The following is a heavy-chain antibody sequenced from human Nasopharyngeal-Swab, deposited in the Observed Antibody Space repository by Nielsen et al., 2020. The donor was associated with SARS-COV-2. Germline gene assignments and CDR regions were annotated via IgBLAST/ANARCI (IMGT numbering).Heavy chain of an antibody. J-gene: IGHJ3*02. D-gene: IGHD5-18*01. V-gene: IGHV4-31*03. Sequence: SDTLSLTCTVSGGSISSGGYYWSWIRQHPGKGLEWIGYIYYSGSTYYNPSLKSRVTISVDTSKNQFSLKLSSVTAADTAVYYCARARVDTAMVPAFDIWGQGTMVTVSS. CDR1: GGSISSGGYY. CDR2: IYYSGST. CDR3: ARARVDTAMVPAFDI.